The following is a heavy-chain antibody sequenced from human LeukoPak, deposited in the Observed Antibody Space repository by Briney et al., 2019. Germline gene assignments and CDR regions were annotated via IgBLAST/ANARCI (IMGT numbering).Heavy chain of an antibody. CDR2: IYPGDSDT. J-gene: IGHJ6*03. D-gene: IGHD3-16*01. Sequence: KPGESLKISCKGSGYSFTSYWIGWVRQMPGKGLEWMGIIYPGDSDTRYSPSFQGQVTISADKSISTAYLQWSSLKASDTAMYYCARHMGQSLYYYYYMDVWGKGTTVTVSS. CDR3: ARHMGQSLYYYYYMDV. CDR1: GYSFTSYW. V-gene: IGHV5-51*01.